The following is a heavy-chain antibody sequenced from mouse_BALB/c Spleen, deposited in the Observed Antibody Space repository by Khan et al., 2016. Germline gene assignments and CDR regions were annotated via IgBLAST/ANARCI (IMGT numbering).Heavy chain of an antibody. CDR3: ARRGYGTWFAY. D-gene: IGHD1-1*01. J-gene: IGHJ3*01. Sequence: QVQLQQSGTELVIPGAPVKLSCKASGYTFTSYWMNWVKQRPGRGLEWIGRIDPSDSETHYNQKFKDQATLTVDISSSTAYIQHSSLPSEDSAVYYCARRGYGTWFAYWGQGTLVTVSA. CDR1: GYTFTSYW. CDR2: IDPSDSET. V-gene: IGHV1-69*01.